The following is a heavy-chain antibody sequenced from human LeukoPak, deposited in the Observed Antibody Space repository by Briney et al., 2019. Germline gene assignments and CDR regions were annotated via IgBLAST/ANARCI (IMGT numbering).Heavy chain of an antibody. J-gene: IGHJ4*02. CDR3: TRRIAVADYYFDY. V-gene: IGHV4-39*01. CDR2: IYYSGST. Sequence: SKTLSLTCTVSGGSISSSSYYWGWIRQPPGKGLEWIGSIYYSGSTYYNPSLKSRVTISVDTSKNQFSLKLSSVTAADTAVYYCTRRIAVADYYFDYWGQGTLDTVSS. CDR1: GGSISSSSYY. D-gene: IGHD6-19*01.